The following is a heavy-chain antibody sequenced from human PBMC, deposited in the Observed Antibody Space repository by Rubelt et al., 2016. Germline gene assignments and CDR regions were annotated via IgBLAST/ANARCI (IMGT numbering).Heavy chain of an antibody. CDR1: GYTFTSYA. CDR3: TRRNRWFGDGFDY. J-gene: IGHJ4*02. D-gene: IGHD3-10*01. CDR2: INPNSGGT. Sequence: QVQLVQSGSELKKPGASVKVSCKASGYTFTSYAMNWVRQAPGQGLEWMGRINPNSGGTNYAQNFRGRSTMTRDTSISPACMDLSRLRSDDTAVYYCTRRNRWFGDGFDYWGQGSLVTVSS. V-gene: IGHV1-2*06.